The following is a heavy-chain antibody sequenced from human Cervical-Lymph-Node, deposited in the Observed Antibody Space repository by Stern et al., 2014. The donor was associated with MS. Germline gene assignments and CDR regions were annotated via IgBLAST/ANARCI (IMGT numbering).Heavy chain of an antibody. Sequence: EVQLVESGGGLVQPGGSLKVYCAASGFTFSASVIHWVRQAPGKGLEWVGRIRNKGKNYATAYAVSVKGRFTISRDDSKNTAYLHMSSLKVEDTAVYYRAPSSAIWGRGTMVTVSS. CDR3: APSSAI. CDR1: GFTFSASV. J-gene: IGHJ3*02. V-gene: IGHV3-73*01. CDR2: IRNKGKNYAT.